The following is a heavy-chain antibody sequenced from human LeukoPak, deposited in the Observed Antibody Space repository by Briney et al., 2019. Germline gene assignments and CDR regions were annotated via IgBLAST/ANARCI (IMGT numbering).Heavy chain of an antibody. CDR1: GGSIRSYY. D-gene: IGHD3-10*01. J-gene: IGHJ3*02. V-gene: IGHV4-59*08. Sequence: KSSETLSLTCSVSGGSIRSYYWSWIRQPPGKGLEWIGYINYSGTTNYNPSLKSRVTISIDTSRNQFSLKLNSVTAADTAVYYCAKSNGYGLVDIWGQGTMVTVSS. CDR3: AKSNGYGLVDI. CDR2: INYSGTT.